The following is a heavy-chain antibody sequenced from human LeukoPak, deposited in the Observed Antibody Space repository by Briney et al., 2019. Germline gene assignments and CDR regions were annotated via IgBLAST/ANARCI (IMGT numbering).Heavy chain of an antibody. CDR2: IIPIFGTA. CDR3: ARDIVVVPAAPLDYYYYYMDV. CDR1: GGTFSSYA. V-gene: IGHV1-69*01. Sequence: SVKVSCKASGGTFSSYAISWVRQAPGQGLEWMGGIIPIFGTANYAQKFQGRVTITADESTSTAYMEMSSLRSEDTAVYYCARDIVVVPAAPLDYYYYYMDVWGKGTTVTVSS. J-gene: IGHJ6*03. D-gene: IGHD2-2*01.